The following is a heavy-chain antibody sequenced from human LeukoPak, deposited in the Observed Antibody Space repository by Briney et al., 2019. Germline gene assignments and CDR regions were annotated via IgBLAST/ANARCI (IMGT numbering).Heavy chain of an antibody. J-gene: IGHJ4*02. CDR1: GFTVSNNY. Sequence: GGSLRLSCAALGFTVSNNYMSWVRQAPGKGLEWVSIIYSDGRTCYADSVKGRFTISRDNSKNTLFLQMNSLRAEDTAVYYCARDLSGSPGWGQGTLVTVSS. CDR2: IYSDGRT. D-gene: IGHD1-26*01. CDR3: ARDLSGSPG. V-gene: IGHV3-66*01.